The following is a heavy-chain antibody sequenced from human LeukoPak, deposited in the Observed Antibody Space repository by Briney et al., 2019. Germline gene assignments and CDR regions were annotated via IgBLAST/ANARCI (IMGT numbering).Heavy chain of an antibody. D-gene: IGHD1-26*01. V-gene: IGHV3-30*18. CDR2: ISYDGSNK. Sequence: GGSLRLSCPASGFTFSSYGMHWVRQAPGKGLEWVAVISYDGSNKYYADSVKGRFTISRDNSKNTLYLQMNSLRAEDTAVYYCAKDIDKGELPDYWGQGTLVTVSS. CDR3: AKDIDKGELPDY. J-gene: IGHJ4*02. CDR1: GFTFSSYG.